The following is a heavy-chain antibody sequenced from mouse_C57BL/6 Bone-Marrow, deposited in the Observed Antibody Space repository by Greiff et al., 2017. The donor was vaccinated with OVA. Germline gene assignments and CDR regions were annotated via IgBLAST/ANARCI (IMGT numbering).Heavy chain of an antibody. J-gene: IGHJ4*01. CDR1: GYSITSGYY. V-gene: IGHV3-6*01. CDR3: ASDGTFYAMDY. D-gene: IGHD1-1*02. Sequence: EVQVVESGPGLVKPSQSLSLTCSVTGYSITSGYYWNWIRQFPGNKLEWMGYISYDGSNNYNPSLKNRISITRDTSKNQFLLKLNSVTTKDTATYYCASDGTFYAMDYWGQGTAVTVSS. CDR2: ISYDGSN.